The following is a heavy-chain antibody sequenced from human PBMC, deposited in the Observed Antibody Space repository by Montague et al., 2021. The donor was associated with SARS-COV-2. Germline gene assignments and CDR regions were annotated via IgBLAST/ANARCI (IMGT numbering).Heavy chain of an antibody. J-gene: IGHJ4*02. CDR3: VKSRYGASGADY. CDR2: TNSDGTTT. D-gene: IGHD7-27*01. V-gene: IGHV3-74*01. Sequence: SLRLSCAASGFTFSSNWMHWVRRPPGKGLMWVSRTNSDGTTTHYADSVKGRFTISRDNAENMLYLQMNSLGGEDSAVYYCVKSRYGASGADYWGQGTVVTVSS. CDR1: GFTFSSNW.